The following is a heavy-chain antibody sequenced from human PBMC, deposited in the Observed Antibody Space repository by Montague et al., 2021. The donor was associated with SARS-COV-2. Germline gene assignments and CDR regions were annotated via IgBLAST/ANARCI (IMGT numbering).Heavy chain of an antibody. CDR2: IYSGGST. Sequence: TLSLTCTVSGGSIRSGSYYWSWIRQPAGKGLEWIGRIYSGGSTNYNPSLKSRVTMSVDTSKNQFSLKVSSVTAADTAVYYCARDYGDYSCYYGLDVWGQGTTVTGSS. V-gene: IGHV4-61*02. D-gene: IGHD4-17*01. CDR3: ARDYGDYSCYYGLDV. CDR1: GGSIRSGSYY. J-gene: IGHJ6*02.